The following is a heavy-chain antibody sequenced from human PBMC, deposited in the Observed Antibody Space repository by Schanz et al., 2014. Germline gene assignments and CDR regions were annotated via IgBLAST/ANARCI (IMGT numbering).Heavy chain of an antibody. CDR3: ARDRGRGDLPGDI. D-gene: IGHD4-17*01. V-gene: IGHV3-23*01. Sequence: EVQLLESGGGLVQPGGSLRLSCAASGFTFSSYAMSWVRQAPGKGLEWVSALSGSGGSTYYADSVKGRFTISRDNAKNSLYLQMNSLRAEDTAVFYCARDRGRGDLPGDIWGQGTMVAVSS. CDR2: LSGSGGST. CDR1: GFTFSSYA. J-gene: IGHJ3*02.